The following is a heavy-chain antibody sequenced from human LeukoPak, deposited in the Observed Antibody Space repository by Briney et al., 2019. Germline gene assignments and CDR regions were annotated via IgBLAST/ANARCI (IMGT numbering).Heavy chain of an antibody. V-gene: IGHV1-2*02. D-gene: IGHD2-15*01. CDR3: ARIGYCSGGSCRQREIDY. Sequence: ASVKVSCKASGYTFTGYFVHWVRQAPGQGLQWMGWINPNTGGTNYAQKFQGRVTMTMDTSISTAYMELSRLRSDDTAVYYCARIGYCSGGSCRQREIDYWGQGTLVTVSS. CDR2: INPNTGGT. CDR1: GYTFTGYF. J-gene: IGHJ4*02.